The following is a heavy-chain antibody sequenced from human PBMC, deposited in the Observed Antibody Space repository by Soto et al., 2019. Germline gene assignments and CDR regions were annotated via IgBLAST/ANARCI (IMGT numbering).Heavy chain of an antibody. CDR2: IYYSGST. Sequence: QVQLQESGPGLVKPSQTLSLTCTVSGGSISSGGYYWSWIRQHPGKGLEWIGYIYYSGSTYYNPSLKSRITISVDTSKNQFSLKLSSVTAADTAVYYCAASCVCCGGFNSYGMDVWGQGTTVTVSS. J-gene: IGHJ6*02. CDR1: GGSISSGGYY. D-gene: IGHD2-21*01. CDR3: AASCVCCGGFNSYGMDV. V-gene: IGHV4-31*03.